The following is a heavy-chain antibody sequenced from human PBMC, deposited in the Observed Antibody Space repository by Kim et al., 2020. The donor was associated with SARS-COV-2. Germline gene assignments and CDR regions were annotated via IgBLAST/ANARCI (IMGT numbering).Heavy chain of an antibody. CDR2: ST. Sequence: STYYNPSLKSRVTISVDTSKHQFSLKLSSVTAADTAVYYCATYGSGGSDYWGQGTLVTVSS. D-gene: IGHD3-10*01. CDR3: ATYGSGGSDY. V-gene: IGHV4-39*01. J-gene: IGHJ4*02.